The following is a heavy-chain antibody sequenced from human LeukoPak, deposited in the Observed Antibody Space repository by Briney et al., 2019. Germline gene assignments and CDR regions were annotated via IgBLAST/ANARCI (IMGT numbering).Heavy chain of an antibody. Sequence: PGGSLRLSCAASGFTFSSYSMNWVRQALGKGLEWVSSISSSSSYIYYADSVKGRFTISRDNAKNSLDLHMNSLRTEDTAVYYCARDIVNGPFVTSLESWGQGALVTVSS. J-gene: IGHJ4*02. CDR3: ARDIVNGPFVTSLES. D-gene: IGHD2-8*01. CDR1: GFTFSSYS. CDR2: ISSSSSYI. V-gene: IGHV3-21*01.